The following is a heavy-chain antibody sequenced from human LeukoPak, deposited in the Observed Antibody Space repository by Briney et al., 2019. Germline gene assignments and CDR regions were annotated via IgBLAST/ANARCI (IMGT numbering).Heavy chain of an antibody. Sequence: GGSLRLSCAASGFTFSSYWMSWVRQAPGKGLEWVANIKQDGSEKYYVDSVKGRFTISRDNAKNSLYLQMNSLRAEDTAVYYCARDRVFYRVSQRAFDIWGQGTMVTVSS. CDR2: IKQDGSEK. D-gene: IGHD3-9*01. CDR1: GFTFSSYW. J-gene: IGHJ3*02. V-gene: IGHV3-7*01. CDR3: ARDRVFYRVSQRAFDI.